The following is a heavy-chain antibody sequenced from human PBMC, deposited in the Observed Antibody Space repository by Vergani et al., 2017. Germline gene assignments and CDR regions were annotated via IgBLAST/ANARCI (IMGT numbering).Heavy chain of an antibody. D-gene: IGHD6-19*01. J-gene: IGHJ5*02. Sequence: QLQLQESGPGLVKPSATLSLTCSVSGASIRSSNYYWGWIRQPPGKGLGWIASIYYSGSTYYNPSLTSRVTISVDTSKNQFSLKLSSVTAADTAVYFCARHSAVEWLVKLGWIDPWGQGILVTVSS. V-gene: IGHV4-39*01. CDR3: ARHSAVEWLVKLGWIDP. CDR1: GASIRSSNYY. CDR2: IYYSGST.